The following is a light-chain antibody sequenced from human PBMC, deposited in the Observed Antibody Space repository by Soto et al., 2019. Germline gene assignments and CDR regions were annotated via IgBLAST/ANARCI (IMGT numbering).Light chain of an antibody. V-gene: IGKV1-5*01. CDR1: QSISTW. CDR3: LQYNSYRT. Sequence: DIQMTQYPSTLSASEGDRVTITCRASQSISTWLAWYQQKPGKAPKLLIYDASTLESGVPSRFSGSGSGTEFTLTISSLQPDDFATYYCLQYNSYRTFGQGTKVDIK. CDR2: DAS. J-gene: IGKJ1*01.